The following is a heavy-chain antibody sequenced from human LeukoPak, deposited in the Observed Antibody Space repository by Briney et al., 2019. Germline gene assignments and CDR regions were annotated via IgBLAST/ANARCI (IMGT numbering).Heavy chain of an antibody. CDR2: VYHSGST. Sequence: PSETLSLTCTVSGGSISSYYWSWIRQPSGKGLEWIGYVYHSGSTNYSPSLKSRATMSVDTSKNQFSLKLSSVTAADTAVYYCARHVTTGYRYSWADYWGQGTLVTVSS. D-gene: IGHD6-13*01. V-gene: IGHV4-59*08. CDR3: ARHVTTGYRYSWADY. J-gene: IGHJ4*02. CDR1: GGSISSYY.